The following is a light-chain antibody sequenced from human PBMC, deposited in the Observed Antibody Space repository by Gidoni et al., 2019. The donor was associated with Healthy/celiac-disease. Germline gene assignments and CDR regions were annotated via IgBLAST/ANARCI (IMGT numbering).Light chain of an antibody. Sequence: IRMTQSPSSFSAATGDRVTITCRASQGISSYLAWYQQKPGKAPKLLIYAASTLQSGVPSRFSGSGSGTDFTLTSRCLQSEDFATYYCQQDYSYPLTFGGGTKVEIK. CDR2: AAS. CDR3: QQDYSYPLT. V-gene: IGKV1-8*01. J-gene: IGKJ4*01. CDR1: QGISSY.